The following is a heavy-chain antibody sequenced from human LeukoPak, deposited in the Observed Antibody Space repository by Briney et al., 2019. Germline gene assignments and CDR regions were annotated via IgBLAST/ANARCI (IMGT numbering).Heavy chain of an antibody. J-gene: IGHJ4*02. Sequence: SETLSLTCTVSGGSINSRSYYWGWIRQPPGKGLEWIANIYSSGSTYYNPSLKSRVTISVDMSKNQFSLKLSSVTAADTAVYYCARGDHSSGWYYFDYWGQGTLVTVSS. V-gene: IGHV4-39*07. CDR3: ARGDHSSGWYYFDY. CDR1: GGSINSRSYY. D-gene: IGHD6-19*01. CDR2: IYSSGST.